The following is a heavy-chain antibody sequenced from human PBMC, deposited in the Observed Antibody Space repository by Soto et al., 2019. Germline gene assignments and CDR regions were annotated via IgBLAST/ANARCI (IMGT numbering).Heavy chain of an antibody. J-gene: IGHJ4*02. D-gene: IGHD6-13*01. CDR1: GGSISSSNW. V-gene: IGHV4-4*02. CDR3: ARARRYSSSHFDY. CDR2: IYHSGST. Sequence: QVQLQESGPGLVKPSGTLSLTCAVSGGSISSSNWWSWVRQPPGKGLEWIGEIYHSGSTNYNPSLKRRVXXSXDXXTTQFSLKLSSVTAADTAVYYCARARRYSSSHFDYWGQGTLVTVSS.